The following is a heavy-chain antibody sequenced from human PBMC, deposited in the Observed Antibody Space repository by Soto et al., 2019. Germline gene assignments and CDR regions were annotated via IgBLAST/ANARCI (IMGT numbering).Heavy chain of an antibody. Sequence: QVQLVESGGGVVQPGRSLRLSCAASGFTFSSYAMHWVRQAPGKGLEWVAVISYDGSNKYYADSVKGRFTSSRDNSKTPYLQMNSLRAEDTAVYYCVRDKSPYSSGWHNRHFDYWGQGTLVTVSS. CDR1: GFTFSSYA. D-gene: IGHD6-19*01. J-gene: IGHJ4*02. CDR3: VRDKSPYSSGWHNRHFDY. CDR2: ISYDGSNK. V-gene: IGHV3-30-3*01.